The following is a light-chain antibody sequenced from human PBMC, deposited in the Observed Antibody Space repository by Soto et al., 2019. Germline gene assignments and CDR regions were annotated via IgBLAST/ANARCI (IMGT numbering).Light chain of an antibody. CDR2: GAS. Sequence: EIVMTQSPATLSVSPGERVTLSCRASQSVSSNLAWYQQKPGQAPRLLIYGASTRATGIPARFSGSGSGTEFTLTITSLQSEDFAVYYCQQYNKWPRTFGPGTKVDIK. V-gene: IGKV3-15*01. J-gene: IGKJ3*01. CDR3: QQYNKWPRT. CDR1: QSVSSN.